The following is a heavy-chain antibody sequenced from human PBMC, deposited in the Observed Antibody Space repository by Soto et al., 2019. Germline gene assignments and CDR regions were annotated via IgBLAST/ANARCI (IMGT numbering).Heavy chain of an antibody. D-gene: IGHD6-13*01. CDR3: ARDSSTDDAFDV. CDR1: GGSISSGSYY. J-gene: IGHJ3*01. CDR2: IYHSGST. V-gene: IGHV4-31*03. Sequence: QVQLQESGPGLVKPSQTLSLTCTVSGGSISSGSYYWSWIRQHPGKGLEWIGYIYHSGSTYYNPSLRSRVTISVNTSKNQFSLKLSSVTAADTAVYFCARDSSTDDAFDVWGQGTMVTVSS.